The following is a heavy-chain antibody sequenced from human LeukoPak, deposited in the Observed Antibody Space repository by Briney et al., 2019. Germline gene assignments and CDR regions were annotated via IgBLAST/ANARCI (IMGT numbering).Heavy chain of an antibody. D-gene: IGHD3-10*02. J-gene: IGHJ6*04. Sequence: PGGSLRLSCAASGFTFSTYAMSWVRQAPGKGLEWVSGISDSGGSTYYAESVKGRFTVSRDNSKNTVYMQMRTLRVEDTAVYYCAELGITMIGGVWGKGTTVTISS. CDR3: AELGITMIGGV. CDR1: GFTFSTYA. V-gene: IGHV3-23*01. CDR2: ISDSGGST.